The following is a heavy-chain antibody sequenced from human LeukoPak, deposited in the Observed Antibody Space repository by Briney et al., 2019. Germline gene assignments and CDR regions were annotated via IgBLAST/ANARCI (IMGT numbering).Heavy chain of an antibody. CDR3: ARDYDYVWGSYRLEPFDY. D-gene: IGHD3-16*02. Sequence: ASLKVSCKASGYTFTNYGISWVRQAPGQGLEWTGWISVYNGNTNYAQKFQGRVTMTTDTSTSTVYLEVRSLRSDDTAVYYCARDYDYVWGSYRLEPFDYWGQGTLVTVSS. CDR2: ISVYNGNT. J-gene: IGHJ4*02. V-gene: IGHV1-18*01. CDR1: GYTFTNYG.